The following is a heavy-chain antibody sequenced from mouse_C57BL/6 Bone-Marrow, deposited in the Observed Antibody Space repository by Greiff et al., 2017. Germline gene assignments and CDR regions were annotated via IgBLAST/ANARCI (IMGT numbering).Heavy chain of an antibody. CDR1: GYTFTSYG. J-gene: IGHJ2*01. V-gene: IGHV1-58*01. CDR3: GSHSTGSSYPLGD. D-gene: IGHD1-1*01. CDR2: IYIGNGYT. Sequence: VQLQQSGAELVRPGSSVKMSCKTSGYTFTSYGINWVKQRPGQGLEWIGYIYIGNGYTEYNEKFKGKATLTSDTSSSTAYMQLSSLTSEDSAIYSCGSHSTGSSYPLGDWGKGTTLTVSS.